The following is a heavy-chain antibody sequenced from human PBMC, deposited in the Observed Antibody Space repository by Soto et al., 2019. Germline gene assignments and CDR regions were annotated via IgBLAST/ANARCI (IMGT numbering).Heavy chain of an antibody. V-gene: IGHV3-30*18. Sequence: QVQLVESGGGVVQPGRSLRLSCAASGFTFSSYGMHWVRQAPGKGLEWVAVISYDGSNKDYADSVKGRFTISRDHSRNTLYLQMNSLRADDTAVYHCAKDRSGSWAFDYWGQGTLVTVSS. CDR3: AKDRSGSWAFDY. J-gene: IGHJ4*02. D-gene: IGHD6-13*01. CDR1: GFTFSSYG. CDR2: ISYDGSNK.